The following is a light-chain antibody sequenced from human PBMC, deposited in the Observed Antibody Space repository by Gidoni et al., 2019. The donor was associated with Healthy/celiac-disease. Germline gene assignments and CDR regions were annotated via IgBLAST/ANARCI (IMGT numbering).Light chain of an antibody. CDR2: WAS. Sequence: DIVLTQSADSLAVSLGEMATINCKSSQSILFNFNNKNYLAWYQQKPRQPPKLLIYWASIRESGVPDRFSGTGSGSDFTLTINSLQAEDVAVYYCQQYYTTPFTFGQXTKVEIK. CDR1: QSILFNFNNKNY. V-gene: IGKV4-1*01. J-gene: IGKJ2*01. CDR3: QQYYTTPFT.